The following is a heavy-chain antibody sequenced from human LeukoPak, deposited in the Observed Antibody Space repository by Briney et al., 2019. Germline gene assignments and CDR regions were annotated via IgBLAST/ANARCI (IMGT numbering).Heavy chain of an antibody. V-gene: IGHV3-23*01. CDR2: IGGRGSST. CDR3: AKGERPTYYFDS. J-gene: IGHJ4*02. CDR1: GFTFSTYA. Sequence: GGSLRLSCAASGFTFSTYAMTWVRQAPGEGLEWVAGIGGRGSSTFYADSVKGRFTISRDNSKNTLYLQMNSLRVEDTAVYYCAKGERPTYYFDSWGQGTLVTVSS.